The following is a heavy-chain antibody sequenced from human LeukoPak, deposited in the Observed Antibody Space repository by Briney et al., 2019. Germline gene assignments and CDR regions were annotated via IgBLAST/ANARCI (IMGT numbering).Heavy chain of an antibody. D-gene: IGHD6-19*01. J-gene: IGHJ6*02. V-gene: IGHV3-21*01. CDR2: ISSSSSYI. Sequence: GGSLRLSCAASGFTFSSYSMNCVRQAPGKGLEWVSSISSSSSYIYYADSVKGRFTISRDNAKNSLYLQMNSLRAEDTAVYYCARVSAVAGTGSYYYYYGMDVWGQGTTVTVSS. CDR1: GFTFSSYS. CDR3: ARVSAVAGTGSYYYYYGMDV.